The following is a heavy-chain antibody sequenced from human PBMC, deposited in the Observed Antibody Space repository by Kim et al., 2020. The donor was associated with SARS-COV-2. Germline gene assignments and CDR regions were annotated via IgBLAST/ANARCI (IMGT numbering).Heavy chain of an antibody. CDR3: SKDVRRFGELLYSPLDH. CDR2: IGWDTSNL. J-gene: IGHJ4*02. Sequence: GGSLRLSCAASGFTFADYAMHWVRQAPGKGLEWVSGIGWDTSNLGYANSVTGRFTISRDNAKNSLYLQMNSLRPEDTALYYCSKDVRRFGELLYSPLDHWGQGTLVTVSS. D-gene: IGHD3-10*01. V-gene: IGHV3-9*01. CDR1: GFTFADYA.